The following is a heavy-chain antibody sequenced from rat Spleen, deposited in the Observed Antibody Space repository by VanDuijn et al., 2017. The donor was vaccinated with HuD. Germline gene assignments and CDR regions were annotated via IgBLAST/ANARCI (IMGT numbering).Heavy chain of an antibody. CDR2: ISTGGNT. D-gene: IGHD1-2*01. J-gene: IGHJ2*01. CDR1: GFSLSRHG. CDR3: ARGSYIYDYFDY. Sequence: QVHLKESGPGRVQPSQTLSLTCTVSGFSLSRHGVIWVRQPPGKGLEWMGVISTGGNTYYNSGLKSRLSISRDTSKSQVLLKLNSLQTDDTAIYYCARGSYIYDYFDYWGQGVMVTVSS. V-gene: IGHV2-13*01.